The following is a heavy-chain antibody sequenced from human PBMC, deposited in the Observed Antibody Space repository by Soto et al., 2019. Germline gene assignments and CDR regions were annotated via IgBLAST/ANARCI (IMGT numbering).Heavy chain of an antibody. D-gene: IGHD4-17*01. V-gene: IGHV1-46*01. CDR3: ATGYGDNDDYYYGMDV. J-gene: IGHJ6*02. Sequence: QVQLVQSGAEVKKPGASVKVSCKASGYTFTSYYMHWVRQAPGQGLEWMGIINPSGGSTSYAQKFLGRVTMTRDTSTSTVYMELSSLRSEDTAVYYCATGYGDNDDYYYGMDVWGQGTTVTVSS. CDR1: GYTFTSYY. CDR2: INPSGGST.